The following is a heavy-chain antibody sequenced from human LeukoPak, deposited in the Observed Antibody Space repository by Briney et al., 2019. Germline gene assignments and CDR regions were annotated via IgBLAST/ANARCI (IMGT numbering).Heavy chain of an antibody. CDR1: GGSISSYY. J-gene: IGHJ4*02. CDR3: ARTEYYFDY. Sequence: SETLSLTCTVSGGSISSYYWSWIRQPPGKGLEWIGYIYYTGSANYNPSLKSRVTISVDTSKNQFSLKLSSVTAADTAVYYCARTEYYFDYWGREPWSPSPQ. CDR2: IYYTGSA. V-gene: IGHV4-59*08.